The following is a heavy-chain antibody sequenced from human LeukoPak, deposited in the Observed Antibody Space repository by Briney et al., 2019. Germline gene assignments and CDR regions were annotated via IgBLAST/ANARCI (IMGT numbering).Heavy chain of an antibody. V-gene: IGHV1-2*02. CDR2: INPNSGGT. CDR3: ARDRSGYEGGDF. J-gene: IGHJ4*02. CDR1: GYTFTGYY. Sequence: ASVKVSCKASGYTFTGYYMHWVRQAPGQGLEWMGWINPNSGGTNYAQKFQGRVTMTRDTSISTAYMELSRLRSDDTAVYYCARDRSGYEGGDFWGQGTLVTVSS. D-gene: IGHD5-12*01.